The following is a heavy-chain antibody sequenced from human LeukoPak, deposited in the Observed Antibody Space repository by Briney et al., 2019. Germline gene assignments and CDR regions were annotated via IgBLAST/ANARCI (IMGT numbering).Heavy chain of an antibody. V-gene: IGHV3-23*01. D-gene: IGHD6-19*01. CDR3: AKFDSSGWYGNY. CDR1: GFTLSSYA. CDR2: ISGSGGST. J-gene: IGHJ4*02. Sequence: GGSLRLSCAASGFTLSSYAMSWVRQAPGKGLEWVSAISGSGGSTYYADSVKGRFTISRDNSKNTLCLQMNSLRAEDTAVYYCAKFDSSGWYGNYWGQGTLVTVSS.